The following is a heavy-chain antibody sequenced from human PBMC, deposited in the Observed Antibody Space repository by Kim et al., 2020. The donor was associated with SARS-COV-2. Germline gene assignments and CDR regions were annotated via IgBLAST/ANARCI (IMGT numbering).Heavy chain of an antibody. CDR1: GYTFISYY. Sequence: ASVKVSCKVFGYTFISYYIHWVRQAPGQGLEWMGMINPTGGSTDYAQKFQGRVTMTRDTSTSTLYMELSRLRSDDTAVYYCTRGKWPYQSRLYPFDYWGKGTGVTVFS. CDR2: INPTGGST. CDR3: TRGKWPYQSRLYPFDY. D-gene: IGHD5-12*01. J-gene: IGHJ4*02. V-gene: IGHV1-46*01.